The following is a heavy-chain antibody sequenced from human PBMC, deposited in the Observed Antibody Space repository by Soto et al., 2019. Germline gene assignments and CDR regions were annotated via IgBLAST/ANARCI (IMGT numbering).Heavy chain of an antibody. Sequence: ASVKVSCKASGYTFTSYGISWVRQAPGQGLEWMGWISAYNGNTNYAQKLQGRVTMTTDTSTSTAYMELRSLRSDDTAVYYCARGVSGFYYGSGSYSHFDYWGQGTLVTVSS. V-gene: IGHV1-18*01. CDR1: GYTFTSYG. CDR2: ISAYNGNT. CDR3: ARGVSGFYYGSGSYSHFDY. J-gene: IGHJ4*02. D-gene: IGHD3-10*01.